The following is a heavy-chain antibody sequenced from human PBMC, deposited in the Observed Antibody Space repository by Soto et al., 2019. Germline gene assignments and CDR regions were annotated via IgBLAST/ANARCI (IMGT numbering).Heavy chain of an antibody. D-gene: IGHD3-16*01. CDR1: GFSFGTYG. CDR3: ARAVGPFDY. V-gene: IGHV3-33*01. J-gene: IGHJ4*02. CDR2: IWYDGSNK. Sequence: PGGSLRLSCAASGFSFGTYGMHWVRQAPGKGLEWVAVIWYDGSNKYYADSVKGRFTISRDNSKNTLYLQMNSLRAEDTAVYYCARAVGPFDYWGQGTLVTVSS.